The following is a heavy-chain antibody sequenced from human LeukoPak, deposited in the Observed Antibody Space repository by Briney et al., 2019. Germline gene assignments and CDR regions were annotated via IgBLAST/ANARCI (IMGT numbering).Heavy chain of an antibody. Sequence: GGSLRLSCAASGFTFSSYGMTWVRQAPGKGLEWVSYISSSSSTIYYADSVKGRFTISRDNAKNSLYLQMNSLRAEDTAVYYCARDRSGYSGYAFFDYWGQGTLVTVSS. CDR3: ARDRSGYSGYAFFDY. CDR1: GFTFSSYG. J-gene: IGHJ4*02. D-gene: IGHD5-12*01. CDR2: ISSSSSTI. V-gene: IGHV3-48*04.